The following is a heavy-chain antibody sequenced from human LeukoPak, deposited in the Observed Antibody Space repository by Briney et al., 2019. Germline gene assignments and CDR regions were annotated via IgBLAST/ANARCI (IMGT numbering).Heavy chain of an antibody. CDR2: IYYSGST. D-gene: IGHD6-19*01. CDR1: GGSISSYY. Sequence: PSETLSLTCTVSGGSISSYYWSWIRQPPGKGLEWIGYIYYSGSTNYNPSLKSRVTISVDTSKNQLSLKLSSVTAADTAVYYCARGGVYSSGWYQLDYWGQGTLVTVSS. V-gene: IGHV4-59*12. CDR3: ARGGVYSSGWYQLDY. J-gene: IGHJ4*02.